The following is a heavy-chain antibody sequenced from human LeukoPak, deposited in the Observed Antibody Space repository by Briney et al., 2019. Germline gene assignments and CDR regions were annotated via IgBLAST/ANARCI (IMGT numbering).Heavy chain of an antibody. Sequence: GGTLRLSCAASGFTFSSYWMYWVRQAPGKGLEWVSYISSSSSTIYYADSVKSRFTISRGNAKKSLYLQMNSLRAEDTAVYYCARASWGGYCTNGVCYTTSGAFDIWGQGTMVTVSS. CDR2: ISSSSSTI. CDR1: GFTFSSYW. CDR3: ARASWGGYCTNGVCYTTSGAFDI. J-gene: IGHJ3*02. V-gene: IGHV3-48*01. D-gene: IGHD2-8*01.